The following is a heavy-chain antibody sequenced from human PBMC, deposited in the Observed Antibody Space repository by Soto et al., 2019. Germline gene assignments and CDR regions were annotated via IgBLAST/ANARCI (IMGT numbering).Heavy chain of an antibody. Sequence: QVHLQESGPGLVKPSETLSLFCNVSGGSMSNNYWSWIRQAPGKGLEWIGYVFYTGSTNYNPSLXXXXXXXXXXXXXXXXXXXXXXXAADTAVYYCARSLTVTRFDQWGQGTRVIVS. CDR1: GGSMSNNY. V-gene: IGHV4-59*01. D-gene: IGHD4-17*01. J-gene: IGHJ4*02. CDR2: VFYTGST. CDR3: ARSLTVTRFDQ.